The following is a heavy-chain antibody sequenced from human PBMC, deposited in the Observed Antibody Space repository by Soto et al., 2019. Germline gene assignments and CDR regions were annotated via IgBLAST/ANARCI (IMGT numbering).Heavy chain of an antibody. Sequence: VQSGAEVTKPGASVKVSCKASGYTFTSYAMNWVRQAPGQRLEWMGWIHAGNGNTKYSEKLQGRATIARDTAATTVYMELRSLRSEDTALYYCARGAVSGKFDFWGQGTLVTVSS. CDR2: IHAGNGNT. D-gene: IGHD6-19*01. V-gene: IGHV1-3*01. J-gene: IGHJ4*02. CDR1: GYTFTSYA. CDR3: ARGAVSGKFDF.